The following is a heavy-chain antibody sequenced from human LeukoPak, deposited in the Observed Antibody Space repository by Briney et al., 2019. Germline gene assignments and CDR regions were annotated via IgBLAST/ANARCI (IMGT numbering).Heavy chain of an antibody. D-gene: IGHD5-24*01. Sequence: GGSLRLSCAASGFTFSSYSMNWVRQAPGKGLEWASHISSSSSTIYYADSVKGRFTISRDNAKNSLYLQMNSLRAEDTAVYYCARDPLRWLQNNYYYYYMDVWGKGTTVTVSS. CDR2: ISSSSSTI. CDR1: GFTFSSYS. V-gene: IGHV3-48*01. CDR3: ARDPLRWLQNNYYYYYMDV. J-gene: IGHJ6*03.